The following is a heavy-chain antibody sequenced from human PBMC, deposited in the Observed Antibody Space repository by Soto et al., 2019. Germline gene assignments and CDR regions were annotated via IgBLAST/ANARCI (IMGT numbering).Heavy chain of an antibody. V-gene: IGHV3-11*01. D-gene: IGHD3-16*02. J-gene: IGHJ4*02. CDR1: GFTFSDYY. Sequence: QVPLVESGGGLVKPGGSLRLSCAASGFTFSDYYMSWIRQAPGKGLEWVSYISSSGTTIYYADSVKGRFTISRDNAKNSLYLQMNSLRAEDTAVYYCARGPYEYVWGSDPPHFDYWGQGTLVTVSS. CDR3: ARGPYEYVWGSDPPHFDY. CDR2: ISSSGTTI.